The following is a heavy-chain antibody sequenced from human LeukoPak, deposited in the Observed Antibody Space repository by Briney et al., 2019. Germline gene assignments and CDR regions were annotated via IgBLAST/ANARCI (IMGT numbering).Heavy chain of an antibody. CDR1: GFTFSSYE. CDR3: VREGPDDTLTGEHFDN. V-gene: IGHV3-48*03. D-gene: IGHD1-14*01. J-gene: IGHJ4*02. CDR2: ISSSGNII. Sequence: GGSLRLSCAASGFTFSSYEMNWVRQAPGKGLEWISYISSSGNIIYYADFVKGRFTISRDNEKRSLFLQMNSLRAEDTAVYYCVREGPDDTLTGEHFDNWGQGTLVTVSS.